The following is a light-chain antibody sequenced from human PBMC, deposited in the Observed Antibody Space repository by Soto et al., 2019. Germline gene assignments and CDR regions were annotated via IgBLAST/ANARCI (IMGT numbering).Light chain of an antibody. CDR3: SSYTSSSTLV. CDR1: NSDVGGYDR. Sequence: QSALTQPASVSGSPGQSITISCTGTNSDVGGYDRVSWYQHHPGKAPKLLIFEVYNRPSGISDRFSGSKSGDTASLTISGLQAEDEADYYCSSYTSSSTLVFGTGTKLTVL. J-gene: IGLJ1*01. CDR2: EVY. V-gene: IGLV2-14*01.